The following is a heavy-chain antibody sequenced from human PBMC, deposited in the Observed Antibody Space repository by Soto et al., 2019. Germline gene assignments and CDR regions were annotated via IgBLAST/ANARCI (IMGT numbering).Heavy chain of an antibody. D-gene: IGHD6-19*01. V-gene: IGHV3-23*01. J-gene: IGHJ4*02. Sequence: PGGSPRLSCAASGFTFSSYAMSWVRQAPGKGLEWVSGITGSGGSTYYADSVKGRFTISRDNSKNTLYLQMNSLRAEDTAVYYCATGWLRSFKQWPPHDYWGQGTLVTVSS. CDR2: ITGSGGST. CDR3: ATGWLRSFKQWPPHDY. CDR1: GFTFSSYA.